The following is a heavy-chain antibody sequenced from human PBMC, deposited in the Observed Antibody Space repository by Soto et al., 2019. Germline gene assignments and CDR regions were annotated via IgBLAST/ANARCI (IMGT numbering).Heavy chain of an antibody. D-gene: IGHD4-17*01. J-gene: IGHJ6*02. CDR1: GGTFSSYA. CDR2: IIPIFGTA. CDR3: ARVPLVDGVNVYYYGMDV. V-gene: IGHV1-69*01. Sequence: QVQPVQSGAEVKKPGSSVKVSCKASGGTFSSYAISWVRQAPGQGLEWMGGIIPIFGTANYAQKFQGRVTITANVSTSSAYMELSSLRSEDTAVYYCARVPLVDGVNVYYYGMDVWGQVTTVTVSS.